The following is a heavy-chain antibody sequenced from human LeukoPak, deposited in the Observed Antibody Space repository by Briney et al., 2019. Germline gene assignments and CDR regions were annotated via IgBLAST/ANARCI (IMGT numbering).Heavy chain of an antibody. V-gene: IGHV4-39*01. CDR3: ARHVGYCSGGSCYSDY. J-gene: IGHJ4*02. CDR1: GGSISSSSYY. Sequence: SVTLSLTCTVSGGSISSSSYYWGWIRQPPGKGLEWIGSIYYSGSTYYNPSLKSRVTISVDTSKSQFSLKLSSVTAADTAVYYCARHVGYCSGGSCYSDYWGQGTLVTVSS. CDR2: IYYSGST. D-gene: IGHD2-15*01.